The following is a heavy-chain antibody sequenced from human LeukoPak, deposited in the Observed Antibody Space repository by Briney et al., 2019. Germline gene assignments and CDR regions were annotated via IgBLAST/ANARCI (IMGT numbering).Heavy chain of an antibody. D-gene: IGHD4-11*01. V-gene: IGHV4-38-2*01. CDR1: GYSISSGYY. CDR2: IYHSGST. J-gene: IGHJ5*02. CDR3: ARAYSNWFDP. Sequence: PSETLSLTCAVSGYSISSGYYWGWIRQPPGKGLEWIGSIYHSGSTYYNPSLKSRVTMSVDTSKNQFSLKLTSVTAADTAVYYRARAYSNWFDPWGQGTLVTVSS.